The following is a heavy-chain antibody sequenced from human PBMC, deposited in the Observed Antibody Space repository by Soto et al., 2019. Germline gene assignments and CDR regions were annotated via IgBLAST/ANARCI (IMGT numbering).Heavy chain of an antibody. CDR2: IGVGGDT. CDR1: GLTFNTFV. CDR3: AKDLQGSNGFIDY. D-gene: IGHD6-13*01. Sequence: VQLSESGGGLAQPGGSLRLSCAASGLTFNTFVMAWVRLAPGRGLEWVSTIGVGGDTYYADSVKGRFTVSRDNSKDTLYLQMNSLRAEDTAIYYCAKDLQGSNGFIDYWGQGTMVTVSS. V-gene: IGHV3-23*01. J-gene: IGHJ4*02.